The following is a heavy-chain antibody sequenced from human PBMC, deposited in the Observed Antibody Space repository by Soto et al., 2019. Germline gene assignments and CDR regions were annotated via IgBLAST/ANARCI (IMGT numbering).Heavy chain of an antibody. V-gene: IGHV3-30*18. Sequence: QVQLVESGGGVVQPGRSLRLSCAASGFTFSSYGMHWVRQAPGKGLEWVAVISYDGSNKYYADSVKGRFTISRDNSKNTLYLPMNSLRAEDTAVYYCAKDRTYYDYIWGSYRLDAFDIWGQGTMVTVSS. CDR1: GFTFSSYG. CDR3: AKDRTYYDYIWGSYRLDAFDI. CDR2: ISYDGSNK. D-gene: IGHD3-16*02. J-gene: IGHJ3*02.